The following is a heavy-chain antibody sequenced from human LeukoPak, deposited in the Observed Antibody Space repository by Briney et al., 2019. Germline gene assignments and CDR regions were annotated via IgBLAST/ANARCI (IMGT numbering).Heavy chain of an antibody. Sequence: SETLSLTCTVSGGSISSSSYYWGWIRQPPGKGLEWIGSIYYSGSTYYNPSLKSRVTISVDTSKNQFSLKLSSVTAADTAVYYCARNSGSSQGDYWGQGTLVTVSS. CDR3: ARNSGSSQGDY. V-gene: IGHV4-39*07. J-gene: IGHJ4*02. CDR2: IYYSGST. CDR1: GGSISSSSYY. D-gene: IGHD1-26*01.